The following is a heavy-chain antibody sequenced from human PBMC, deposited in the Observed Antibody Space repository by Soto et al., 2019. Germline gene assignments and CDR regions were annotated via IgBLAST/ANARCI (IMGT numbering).Heavy chain of an antibody. V-gene: IGHV1-46*03. CDR3: ARGNSDYYDSSGYYGP. D-gene: IGHD3-22*01. CDR2: INPSGGST. CDR1: GYTFTSYY. Sequence: ASVKVSCKASGYTFTSYYMHWVRQAPGQGLEWMGIINPSGGSTSYAQKFQGRVTMTRDTSTSTVYMELSSLRSEDTAVYYCARGNSDYYDSSGYYGPWGQGTLVTVPQ. J-gene: IGHJ5*02.